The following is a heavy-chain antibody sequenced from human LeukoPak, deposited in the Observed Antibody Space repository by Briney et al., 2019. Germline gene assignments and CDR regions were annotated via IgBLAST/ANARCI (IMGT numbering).Heavy chain of an antibody. CDR1: GYSISSGSY. V-gene: IGHV4-38-2*01. CDR2: SYHSGST. CDR3: ARRAASSTYYFYYYKGV. D-gene: IGHD1-1*01. J-gene: IGHJ6*03. Sequence: PSETLSLTCAVSGYSISSGSYWGWIRQPPGKGLEWIGSSYHSGSTYYKQSLKSRVTISVDTSKNKLSPKTNPVTSANTSVYYCARRAASSTYYFYYYKGVWGKGTTVTVSS.